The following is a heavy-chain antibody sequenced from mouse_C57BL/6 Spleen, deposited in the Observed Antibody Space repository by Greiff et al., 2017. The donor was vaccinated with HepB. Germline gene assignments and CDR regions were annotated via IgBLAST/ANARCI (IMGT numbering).Heavy chain of an antibody. Sequence: EVKLVESGGGLVKPGGPLKLSCAASGFTFSDYGMHWVRQAPEKGLEWVAYISSGSSTIYYADTVKGRFTISRDNAKNTLFLQMTSLRSEDTAVYYCARWTGHYAMDYWGQGTSVTVSS. D-gene: IGHD4-1*01. CDR2: ISSGSSTI. CDR3: ARWTGHYAMDY. V-gene: IGHV5-17*01. CDR1: GFTFSDYG. J-gene: IGHJ4*01.